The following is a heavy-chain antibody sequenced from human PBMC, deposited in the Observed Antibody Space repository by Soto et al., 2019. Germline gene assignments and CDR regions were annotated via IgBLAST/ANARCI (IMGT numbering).Heavy chain of an antibody. CDR2: IYYSVST. V-gene: IGHV4-59*01. Sequence: PSETVSLTCTVSGGSISSYYWSWIRQPPGKGLEWIGYIYYSVSTNYNPSLKSRVTISVDTSKNQFSLKLSSVTAADTAVYYCAREKGLADAFDISGQGTMVTVS. J-gene: IGHJ3*02. CDR3: AREKGLADAFDI. CDR1: GGSISSYY.